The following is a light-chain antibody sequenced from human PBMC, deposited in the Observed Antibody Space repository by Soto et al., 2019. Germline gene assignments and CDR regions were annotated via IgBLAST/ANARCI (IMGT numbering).Light chain of an antibody. CDR2: DTS. Sequence: EIVLTRSPATLSLSPGERATLSCRASQSVTKYVAWYQQKPGQVPRLLIYDTSNRAPGIPARFSGSGSGTDFTLTISNLEAEDSGIYYCQQRYNWLTFGGGTKVEIK. J-gene: IGKJ4*01. CDR1: QSVTKY. V-gene: IGKV3-11*01. CDR3: QQRYNWLT.